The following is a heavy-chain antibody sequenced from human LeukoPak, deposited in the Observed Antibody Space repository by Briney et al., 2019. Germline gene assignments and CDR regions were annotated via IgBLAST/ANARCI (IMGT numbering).Heavy chain of an antibody. D-gene: IGHD4-17*01. J-gene: IGHJ5*02. CDR1: GFTFSSYW. CDR3: ARAPGEGWFDP. CDR2: IKQDGSEK. Sequence: GGSLRLSCAASGFTFSSYWMSWVRQAPGKGLEWVASIKQDGSEKYYVDSVKGRFTIFRDNAKNSLYLQMNSLRAEDTALYYCARAPGEGWFDPWGQGTLVTVSS. V-gene: IGHV3-7*01.